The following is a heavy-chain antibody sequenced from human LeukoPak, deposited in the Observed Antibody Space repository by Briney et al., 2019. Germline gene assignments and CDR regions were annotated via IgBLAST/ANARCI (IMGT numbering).Heavy chain of an antibody. V-gene: IGHV4-59*08. CDR1: GDSVTTDY. CDR2: FHYSGQT. J-gene: IGHJ4*02. Sequence: KPSETLSLPCTVSGDSVTTDYWSWIRQPPGKGLEYIAFFHYSGQTNNSPPLKSRVTISIDTSKNQFSLKLSSVTAANTAVYYCARLGIEVTYRAYYLDYWGQGTLVTVSS. CDR3: ARLGIEVTYRAYYLDY. D-gene: IGHD3-22*01.